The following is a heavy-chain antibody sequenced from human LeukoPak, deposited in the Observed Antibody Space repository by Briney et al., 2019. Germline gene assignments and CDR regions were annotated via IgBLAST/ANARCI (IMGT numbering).Heavy chain of an antibody. Sequence: ASVKVSCKASGYSFTGYYMHWVRQAPGQGLEWMGWFNPNSGATNYAQKFQDRVTMTRDMSISTAYMGLSSLRSDDTAVYYCARDAGGYSVGFEVYWGQGTLVTVAS. J-gene: IGHJ4*02. D-gene: IGHD3-22*01. CDR2: FNPNSGAT. CDR3: ARDAGGYSVGFEVY. CDR1: GYSFTGYY. V-gene: IGHV1-2*02.